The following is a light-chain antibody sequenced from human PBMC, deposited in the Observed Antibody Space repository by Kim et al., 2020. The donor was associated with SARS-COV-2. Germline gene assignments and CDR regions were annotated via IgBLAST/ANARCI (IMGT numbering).Light chain of an antibody. V-gene: IGKV1-5*03. CDR2: KAS. CDR1: QSIDIW. J-gene: IGKJ1*01. CDR3: QQYKSASA. Sequence: DIQMTQSPSTLSASVGDRVTITCRASQSIDIWLAWYQQKPGKVPKLLIYKASTLESGVPSRFSGSGSGTEFTLTISSLQPDDFATYYCQQYKSASAFGQGTEVDIK.